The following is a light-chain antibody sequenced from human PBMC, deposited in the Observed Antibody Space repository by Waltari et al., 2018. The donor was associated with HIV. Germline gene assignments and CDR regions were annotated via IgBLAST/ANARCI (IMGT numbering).Light chain of an antibody. Sequence: QSALTQPASVSGSPGQSITISCTGTSSDIGGYNYVSWHQHHPGRAPKLIIFEVSTRPSGVSKRFSGSKSGNTASLIISGLLAEDDADYYCSSYTSGTTWVFGGGTKLTVL. CDR1: SSDIGGYNY. V-gene: IGLV2-14*01. CDR3: SSYTSGTTWV. CDR2: EVS. J-gene: IGLJ3*02.